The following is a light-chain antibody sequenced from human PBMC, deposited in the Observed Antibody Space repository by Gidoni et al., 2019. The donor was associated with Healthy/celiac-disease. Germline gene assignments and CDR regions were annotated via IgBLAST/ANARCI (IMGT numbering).Light chain of an antibody. CDR2: GAS. J-gene: IGKJ4*01. CDR3: QQYNNWPPLT. V-gene: IGKV3-15*01. CDR1: QSVSSN. Sequence: EIVLTRSPATLSVSPGERATLSRRASQSVSSNLAWYQPKPGQAPRLLIYGASTRATGIPARFSGSGSGTEFTLTISSLQYEDVAVYYCQQYNNWPPLTFGGGTKVEIK.